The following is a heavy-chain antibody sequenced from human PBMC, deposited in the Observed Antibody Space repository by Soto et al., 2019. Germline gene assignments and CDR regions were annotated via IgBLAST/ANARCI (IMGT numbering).Heavy chain of an antibody. Sequence: PSETLSLTCTVSGGSISSYYWSWIRQPPGKGLEWIGYIYYSGSTNYNPSLKSRVTISVDTSKNQFSLKLSSVTAADTAVYYCARVVGYCSSTSCYDSMGYYYYYMGVWGKGTTVTVSS. CDR2: IYYSGST. CDR3: ARVVGYCSSTSCYDSMGYYYYYMGV. V-gene: IGHV4-59*01. J-gene: IGHJ6*03. D-gene: IGHD2-2*01. CDR1: GGSISSYY.